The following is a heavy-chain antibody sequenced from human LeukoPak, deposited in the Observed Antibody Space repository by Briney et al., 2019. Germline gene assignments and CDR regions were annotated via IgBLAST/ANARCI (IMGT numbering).Heavy chain of an antibody. J-gene: IGHJ6*02. V-gene: IGHV4-34*01. D-gene: IGHD2-8*01. CDR2: INHSGST. Sequence: PETLSLTCAVYGGSFSGYYWSWIRQPPGKGLEWIGEINHSGSTNYNPSLKSRVTISVDTSKNQFSLKLSSVTAADTAVYYCARGRCTNGVCYRPAHYGMDVWGQGTTVTVSS. CDR1: GGSFSGYY. CDR3: ARGRCTNGVCYRPAHYGMDV.